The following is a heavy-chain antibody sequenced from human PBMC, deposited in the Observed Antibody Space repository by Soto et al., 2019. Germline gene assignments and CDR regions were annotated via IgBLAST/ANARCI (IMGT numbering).Heavy chain of an antibody. J-gene: IGHJ4*02. CDR3: ARDYYHSQGTTMGADIDY. Sequence: QVQLVQSGAEVKKPGASVKVSCKASGYTFTSYGISWVRQAPGHGLEWLGWISADNGNTNYAQKLQGRVTMTTDTSTRTAYMELRRLRSDDTAVYYCARDYYHSQGTTMGADIDYWGQGTLVTVSS. CDR2: ISADNGNT. CDR1: GYTFTSYG. D-gene: IGHD1-1*01. V-gene: IGHV1-18*01.